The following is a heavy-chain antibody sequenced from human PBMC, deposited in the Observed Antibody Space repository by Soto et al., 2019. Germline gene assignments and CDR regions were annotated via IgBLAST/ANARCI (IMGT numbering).Heavy chain of an antibody. Sequence: PGGSLRLSCAASGFTFSNAWINWVRQAPGKGLEWFSSISSSSIYIYYADSVKGRFTISRDNAKNSLYLQMNSLRAEDTAVYYCARDPAYIVVVPAADRYGMDVWGQGTTVTVSS. V-gene: IGHV3-21*01. J-gene: IGHJ6*02. CDR1: GFTFSNAW. D-gene: IGHD2-2*01. CDR2: ISSSSIYI. CDR3: ARDPAYIVVVPAADRYGMDV.